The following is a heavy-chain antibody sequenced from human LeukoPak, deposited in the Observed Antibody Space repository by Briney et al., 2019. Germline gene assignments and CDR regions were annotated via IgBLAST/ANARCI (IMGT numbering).Heavy chain of an antibody. CDR1: RFTFSNYS. Sequence: GRSLKLSCAASRFTFSNYSMNWVRQAPGKGLEWVSSITSSSTYIYYADSVEGRFTISRDNAKNSLYLQMNSLRAEDTAVYYCARAQGGYYDSSGYDYWGQGTLVTVSS. CDR2: ITSSSTYI. V-gene: IGHV3-21*01. D-gene: IGHD3-22*01. CDR3: ARAQGGYYDSSGYDY. J-gene: IGHJ4*02.